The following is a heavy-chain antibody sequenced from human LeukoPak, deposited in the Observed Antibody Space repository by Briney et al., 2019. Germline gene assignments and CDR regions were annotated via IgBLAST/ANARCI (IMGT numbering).Heavy chain of an antibody. V-gene: IGHV4-38-2*02. CDR2: IYHSGIT. D-gene: IGHD3-3*01. Sequence: PSETLSLTCTVSGYSISSGYYWGWIRQPPGKGLEWIGSIYHSGITYYNPSLKSRFTISVDTSKNQFSLKLSSVTAADTAVYYCARVGTIFGVVYYYYYMDVWGKGTTVTVSS. CDR3: ARVGTIFGVVYYYYYMDV. CDR1: GYSISSGYY. J-gene: IGHJ6*03.